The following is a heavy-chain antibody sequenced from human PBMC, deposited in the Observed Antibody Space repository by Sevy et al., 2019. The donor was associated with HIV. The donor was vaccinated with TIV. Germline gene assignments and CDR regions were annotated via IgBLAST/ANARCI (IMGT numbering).Heavy chain of an antibody. V-gene: IGHV4-59*01. CDR3: ARARGDYVWGSYRMPSWFDP. CDR1: GGSISSYY. D-gene: IGHD3-16*02. J-gene: IGHJ5*02. Sequence: SETLSLTCTVSGGSISSYYWSWIRQPPGTGLEWIGYIYYSGSTNYNPSLKSRVTISVDTSKNQFSLKLSSVTAADTAVYYCARARGDYVWGSYRMPSWFDPWGQRTLVTVSS. CDR2: IYYSGST.